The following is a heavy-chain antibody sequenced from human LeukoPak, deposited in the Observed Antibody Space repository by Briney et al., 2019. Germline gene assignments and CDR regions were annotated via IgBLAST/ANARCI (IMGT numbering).Heavy chain of an antibody. D-gene: IGHD6-19*01. V-gene: IGHV1-46*02. CDR1: GYTFNSYY. Sequence: ASVKVSCKAYGYTFNSYYIHWVRQAPGQGLEWMGIINPSGGSASYAQKFQGRVTMTIDTSTSTVYMELSSLRSEDTAVYYCARDSPTSDWYSGFVEPFDYWGQGTLVTVSS. J-gene: IGHJ4*02. CDR2: INPSGGSA. CDR3: ARDSPTSDWYSGFVEPFDY.